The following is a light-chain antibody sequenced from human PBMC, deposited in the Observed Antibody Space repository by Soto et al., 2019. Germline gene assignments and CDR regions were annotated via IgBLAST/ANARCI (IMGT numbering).Light chain of an antibody. CDR3: QQYYTAPIT. J-gene: IGKJ5*01. V-gene: IGKV4-1*01. Sequence: IVMTQSPDSLAVSLGERATINCKSSQSLLSSSNNRNYLGWYQQKPGQSPKLVISWACTRGSGVPDRFSGSGSGTDFTLTISSLQAEDLAVYFCQQYYTAPITFGQGTRLEI. CDR2: WAC. CDR1: QSLLSSSNNRNY.